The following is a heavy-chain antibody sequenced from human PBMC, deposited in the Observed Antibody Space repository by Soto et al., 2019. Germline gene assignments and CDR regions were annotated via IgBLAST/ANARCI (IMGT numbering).Heavy chain of an antibody. J-gene: IGHJ4*02. CDR1: GYTFTSYD. CDR2: MNHNSGNT. D-gene: IGHD3-22*01. CDR3: AKPFDHYDSSGYSPFEY. Sequence: QVQLVQSGAEVKKPGASVKVSCKASGYTFTSYDINWVRQATGQGLEWMGWMNHNSGNTGYAQKFQGRVTMTRNTSISTAYMELSSLRSEDTAVYYCAKPFDHYDSSGYSPFEYWGQGTLVTVSS. V-gene: IGHV1-8*01.